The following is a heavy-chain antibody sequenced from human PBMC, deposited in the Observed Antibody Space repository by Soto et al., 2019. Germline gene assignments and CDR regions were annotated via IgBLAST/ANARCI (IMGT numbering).Heavy chain of an antibody. Sequence: SVNFSCKTSGGTFSSYAISWVRQAPGQGLELMGGIIPIFGTANYAQKLQGRVTITAXXXXXXAXIXLXXXXSEXTAVYYCARDQGGSGWFDPWGQGTLVTVSS. J-gene: IGHJ5*02. CDR2: IIPIFGTA. D-gene: IGHD6-19*01. V-gene: IGHV1-69*06. CDR1: GGTFSSYA. CDR3: ARDQGGSGWFDP.